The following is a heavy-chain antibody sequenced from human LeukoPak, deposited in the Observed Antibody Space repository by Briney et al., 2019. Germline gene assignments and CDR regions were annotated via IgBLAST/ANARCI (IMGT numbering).Heavy chain of an antibody. Sequence: PSETLSLTCAVYGGSFSGYYWSWIRQPPGKGLEWIGEINHSGSTNYNPSLKSRVTISVDTSKNQFSLKLSSVTAADTAVYYCARGNYYGSGGYFGRTTWNWFDPWGQGTLVTVSS. D-gene: IGHD3-10*01. J-gene: IGHJ5*02. CDR1: GGSFSGYY. CDR3: ARGNYYGSGGYFGRTTWNWFDP. CDR2: INHSGST. V-gene: IGHV4-34*01.